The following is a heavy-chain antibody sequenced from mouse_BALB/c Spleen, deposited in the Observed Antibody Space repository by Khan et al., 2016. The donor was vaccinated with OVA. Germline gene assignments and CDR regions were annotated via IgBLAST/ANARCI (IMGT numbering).Heavy chain of an antibody. V-gene: IGHV3-2*02. D-gene: IGHD1-1*01. CDR2: ISYSGRT. CDR3: ARSVTITTVVATDFDY. J-gene: IGHJ2*01. CDR1: GYSITSDYA. Sequence: QLEESGPGLVNPSQSLSLTCTVTGYSITSDYAWNWIRQFPGNKLEWMGYISYSGRTSYNPSLKSRISITRDTSKNQVFLQLNFVTTEDTASYFCARSVTITTVVATDFDYWGQGTTRTVSS.